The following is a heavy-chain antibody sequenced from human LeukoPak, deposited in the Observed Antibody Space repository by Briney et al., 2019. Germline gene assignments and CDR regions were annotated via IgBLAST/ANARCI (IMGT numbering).Heavy chain of an antibody. CDR1: GFTFSSYN. D-gene: IGHD3-16*02. CDR3: ARVLSDFDY. J-gene: IGHJ4*02. CDR2: ISSSSSNI. V-gene: IGHV3-21*01. Sequence: GGSLRLSCAASGFTFSSYNMNWVRQAPGKGLEWVSSISSSSSNIYYADSVKGRFTISRDNAKNSLYLQMNSLRAEDTAVYYCARVLSDFDYWGQGTLVTVSS.